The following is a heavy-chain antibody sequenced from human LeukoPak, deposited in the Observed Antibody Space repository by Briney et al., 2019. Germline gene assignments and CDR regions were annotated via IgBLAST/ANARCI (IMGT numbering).Heavy chain of an antibody. Sequence: PGGSLRLSCAASGFTFSSYSMNWVRQAPGKGLEWVSYISSSSSTIYYADSVKGRFTISRDNAKNSLYLQMNSLRAEDTAVYYCATSYGDPYYYYGMDVWSQGTTVTVSS. CDR3: ATSYGDPYYYYGMDV. CDR1: GFTFSSYS. V-gene: IGHV3-48*01. J-gene: IGHJ6*02. D-gene: IGHD4-17*01. CDR2: ISSSSSTI.